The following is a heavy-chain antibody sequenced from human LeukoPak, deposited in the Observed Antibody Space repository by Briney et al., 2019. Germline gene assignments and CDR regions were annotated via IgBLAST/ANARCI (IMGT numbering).Heavy chain of an antibody. D-gene: IGHD1-26*01. CDR3: AKSGGYGLIDY. Sequence: SETLPLTCAVSGASVSGSNYYWGWIRQPPGKGLEWIGNIYSSGSTYYNASLQSRVTISIDTSKNQFSLRLNPVTAADTAMYYCAKSGGYGLIDYWGQGTRVTVSS. CDR2: IYSSGST. V-gene: IGHV4-39*01. J-gene: IGHJ4*02. CDR1: GASVSGSNYY.